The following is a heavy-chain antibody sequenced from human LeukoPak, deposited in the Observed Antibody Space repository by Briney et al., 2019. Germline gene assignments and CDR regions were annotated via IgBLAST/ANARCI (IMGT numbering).Heavy chain of an antibody. CDR3: AGGPVLYYYYYMDV. Sequence: GGSLRLSCAASGFTFSSYSMNWVRQAPGKGLEWVSSISSSSSYIYYADSVKGRFTISRDNAKNSLYPQMNSLRAEDTAVYYCAGGPVLYYYYYMDVWGKGTTVTVSS. CDR2: ISSSSSYI. CDR1: GFTFSSYS. J-gene: IGHJ6*03. D-gene: IGHD2-15*01. V-gene: IGHV3-21*01.